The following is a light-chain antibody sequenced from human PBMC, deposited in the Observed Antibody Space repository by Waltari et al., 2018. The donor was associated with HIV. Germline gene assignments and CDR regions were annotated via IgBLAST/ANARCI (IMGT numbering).Light chain of an antibody. CDR3: SSYAGSSNVV. CDR2: EVS. V-gene: IGLV2-8*01. Sequence: SASGSPGQSVTISCTGTSSDIGGYNYVSWYQQHPGKAAKLMIYEVSKRPSGVPDRFSGSKSGNTASLTVSGLQAEDEADYYCSSYAGSSNVVFGGGTKLTVL. CDR1: SSDIGGYNY. J-gene: IGLJ2*01.